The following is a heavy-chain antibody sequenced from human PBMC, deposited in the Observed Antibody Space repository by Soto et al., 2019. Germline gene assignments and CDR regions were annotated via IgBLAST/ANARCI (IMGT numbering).Heavy chain of an antibody. Sequence: ASVKVSCKASGYTFTGYYMDGVRQAPGQGLEWMGWINPNSGGTNYAQKFQGWVTMTRDTSISTAYMELSRLRSDDTAVYYCARDGAIAALSSRVDNWFAPWGQGTLVTVSP. CDR3: ARDGAIAALSSRVDNWFAP. J-gene: IGHJ5*02. CDR2: INPNSGGT. D-gene: IGHD6-6*01. CDR1: GYTFTGYY. V-gene: IGHV1-2*04.